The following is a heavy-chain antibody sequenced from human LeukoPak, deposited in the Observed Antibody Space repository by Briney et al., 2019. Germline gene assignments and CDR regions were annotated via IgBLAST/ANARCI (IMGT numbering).Heavy chain of an antibody. CDR1: GLTFSESW. CDR2: INHEGGGI. CDR3: ATYINWVAGDV. D-gene: IGHD1-1*01. J-gene: IGHJ6*02. V-gene: IGHV3-7*01. Sequence: GGSLTLSCAVSGLTFSESWVTWVRQARGQGREWVGYINHEGGGIQYVDSVKGRFTISRDNAKGSVYLQMNSLRAEDTAIYHCATYINWVAGDVWGQGTTVIVSS.